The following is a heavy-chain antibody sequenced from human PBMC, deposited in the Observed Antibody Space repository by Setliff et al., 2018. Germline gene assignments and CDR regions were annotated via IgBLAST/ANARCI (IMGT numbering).Heavy chain of an antibody. D-gene: IGHD2-15*01. CDR3: ATGYCSGGSCYEPDAFDI. CDR1: GGSISSYY. V-gene: IGHV4-59*01. J-gene: IGHJ3*02. Sequence: PSETLSLTCTVSGGSISSYYWSWIRQPPGKGLEWIGYIYYSGSTNYNPSLKSRVTISVDTSKNQFSLKLSSVTAADTAVYYCATGYCSGGSCYEPDAFDIWGQGTMVTVSS. CDR2: IYYSGST.